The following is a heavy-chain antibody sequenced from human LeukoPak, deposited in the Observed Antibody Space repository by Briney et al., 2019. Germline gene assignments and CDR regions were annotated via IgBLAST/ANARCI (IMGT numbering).Heavy chain of an antibody. V-gene: IGHV3-48*01. CDR2: ISSSSSTI. J-gene: IGHJ6*03. D-gene: IGHD6-25*01. Sequence: GGSLRLSCAASGFTFSSYSMNWVRQAPGKGLEWVSYISSSSSTIYYADSVKGRFTISRDNAKNSLYLQMNSLRAGDTAVYYCARDRGRYYMDVWGKGTTVTISS. CDR3: ARDRGRYYMDV. CDR1: GFTFSSYS.